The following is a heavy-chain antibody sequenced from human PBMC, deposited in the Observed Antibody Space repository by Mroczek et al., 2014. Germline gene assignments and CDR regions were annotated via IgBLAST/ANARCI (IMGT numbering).Heavy chain of an antibody. D-gene: IGHD6-6*01. V-gene: IGHV4-61*02. CDR2: IYTSGST. CDR3: ARRVRSDSSSSVSYYYYMDV. Sequence: KESGPGLVKPSQTLSLTCTVSGGSISSGSYYWSWIRQPAGKGLEWIGRIYTSGSTNYNPSLKSRVTMSVDTSKNQFSLKLSSVTAADTAVYYCARRVRSDSSSSVSYYYYMDVWGKGTTVTVSS. J-gene: IGHJ6*03. CDR1: GGSISSGSYY.